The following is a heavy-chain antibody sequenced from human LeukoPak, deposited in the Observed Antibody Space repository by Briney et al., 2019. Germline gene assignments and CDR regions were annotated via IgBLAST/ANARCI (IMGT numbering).Heavy chain of an antibody. J-gene: IGHJ4*02. CDR3: AKGQSLFDY. CDR1: GFTFSTYA. Sequence: GGSLRLSCVASGFTFSTYALNWVRQAPGKGLEWVSFISHGGGTTYYADSVKGRFTISTDNSKSTLYLQMNSLRAEDTAVYYCAKGQSLFDYWGQGTLVTVSS. CDR2: ISHGGGTT. V-gene: IGHV3-23*01.